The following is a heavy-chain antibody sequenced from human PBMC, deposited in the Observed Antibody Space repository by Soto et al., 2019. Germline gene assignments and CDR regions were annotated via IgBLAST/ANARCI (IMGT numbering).Heavy chain of an antibody. Sequence: EVQLVESGGGLVQPGGSLRLSCAASGFTFSSYWMSWVRQAPVKGLEWVGNIKQDGSEKNYVDFMEGRFTISRDNAENSLYLQMNGLRAEDTAVYYCARISSAGRGWDVWGQGTTVGVSS. CDR1: GFTFSSYW. D-gene: IGHD6-13*01. CDR3: ARISSAGRGWDV. V-gene: IGHV3-7*01. CDR2: IKQDGSEK. J-gene: IGHJ6*02.